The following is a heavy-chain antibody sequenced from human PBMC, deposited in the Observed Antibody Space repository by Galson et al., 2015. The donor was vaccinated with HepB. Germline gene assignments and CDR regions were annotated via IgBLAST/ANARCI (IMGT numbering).Heavy chain of an antibody. J-gene: IGHJ4*02. CDR2: FDPEDVET. Sequence: SVKVSCKASGGTFSSYGIRWVRQAPGKGLEWMGGFDPEDVETIYAQNFQGRVTMTEDTSTDTAYMELSSLRSEDTAVYYCATHDMIRGGPPRYWGQGTLVTVSS. CDR3: ATHDMIRGGPPRY. CDR1: GGTFSSYG. V-gene: IGHV1-24*01. D-gene: IGHD3-10*01.